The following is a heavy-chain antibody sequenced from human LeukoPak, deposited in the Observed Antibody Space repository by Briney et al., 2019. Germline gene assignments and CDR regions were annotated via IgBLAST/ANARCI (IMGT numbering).Heavy chain of an antibody. J-gene: IGHJ4*02. Sequence: PGGSLRLSCAASGFTFVSYAMTWVRQAPGKGLEWVSAINGGGDTTYYADSVKGRFTISRDKSKNTTYLQMNSLRAEDTALYYCAKALDTYGYMRFDFWGQGTLVTASS. V-gene: IGHV3-23*01. CDR2: INGGGDTT. D-gene: IGHD5-18*01. CDR3: AKALDTYGYMRFDF. CDR1: GFTFVSYA.